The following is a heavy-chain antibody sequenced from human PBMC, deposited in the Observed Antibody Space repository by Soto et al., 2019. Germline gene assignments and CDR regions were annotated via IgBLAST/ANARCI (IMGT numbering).Heavy chain of an antibody. D-gene: IGHD3-10*01. CDR1: GGTFGNYA. CDR2: ISPMFHKA. J-gene: IGHJ5*02. V-gene: IGHV1-69*01. CDR3: AREVEVHTPLFGA. Sequence: QLQLVQSGTEEKKPGSSVTVSCKASGGTFGNYAINWLRQAPGQGLQWMGDISPMFHKANYEQPFQGRVSITADESTNTVYMELSSLRSEDTALYYCAREVEVHTPLFGAWGQGTLVTVSS.